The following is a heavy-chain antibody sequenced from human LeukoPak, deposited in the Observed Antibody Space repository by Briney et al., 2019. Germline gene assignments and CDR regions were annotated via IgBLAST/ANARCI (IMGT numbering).Heavy chain of an antibody. CDR3: ARDNRGIQLWFDSTYNWFDP. D-gene: IGHD5-18*01. Sequence: NAGGSLRLSCAASGFTFSSYSMNWVRQAPGKGLEWVSSISSSSSYIYYADSVKGRFTISRDNAKNSLYLQMNSLRAEDTAVYYCARDNRGIQLWFDSTYNWFDPWGQGTLVTVSS. V-gene: IGHV3-21*01. CDR2: ISSSSSYI. J-gene: IGHJ5*02. CDR1: GFTFSSYS.